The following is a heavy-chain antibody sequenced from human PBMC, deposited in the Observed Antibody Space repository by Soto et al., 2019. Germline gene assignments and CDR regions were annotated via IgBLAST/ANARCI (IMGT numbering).Heavy chain of an antibody. CDR3: ARGGHVVVVTAALDY. J-gene: IGHJ4*02. CDR2: VNPSGGHT. CDR1: GDTFTDYY. V-gene: IGHV1-46*01. Sequence: QVQLVQSGAEVKKPGASVKVSCKASGDTFTDYYIHWVRQAPGQGLEWMGTVNPSGGHTTYAQHFLGRMTMTRDTSASTLYMELTSLMSEDTAVYYCARGGHVVVVTAALDYWGQGTLVTVSS. D-gene: IGHD2-21*02.